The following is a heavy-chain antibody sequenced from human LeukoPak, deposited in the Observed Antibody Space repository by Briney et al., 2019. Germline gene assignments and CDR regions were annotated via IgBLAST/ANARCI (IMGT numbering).Heavy chain of an antibody. D-gene: IGHD5-12*01. Sequence: GASVKVSCKASGYTFTGYYMHWVRQARGQGLEWMGWINPNSGGTNYAQKFQGRVTMTRDTSISTAYMELSRLRSDDTAVYYCARDRGSGYEDYYYYMDVWGKGTTVTVSS. CDR2: INPNSGGT. CDR3: ARDRGSGYEDYYYYMDV. V-gene: IGHV1-2*02. J-gene: IGHJ6*03. CDR1: GYTFTGYY.